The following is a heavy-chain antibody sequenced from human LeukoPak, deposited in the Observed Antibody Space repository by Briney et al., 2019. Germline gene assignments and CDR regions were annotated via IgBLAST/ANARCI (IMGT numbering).Heavy chain of an antibody. CDR2: ISGGGGST. D-gene: IGHD1-1*01. J-gene: IGHJ4*02. CDR1: GFTFTSYS. CDR3: STVEHF. Sequence: GGSLRLSYAASGFTFTSYSMNWVRQAPGKGLEWVSTISGGGGSTYYADSVKGRFTISRDDVKNMLYLQMNSLRVEDTGLYYCSTVEHFWGQGTLVTVSS. V-gene: IGHV3-23*01.